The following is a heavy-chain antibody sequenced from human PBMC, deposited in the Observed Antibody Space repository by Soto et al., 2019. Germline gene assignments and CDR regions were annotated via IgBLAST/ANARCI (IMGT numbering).Heavy chain of an antibody. D-gene: IGHD5-12*01. CDR1: GVSISSYY. Sequence: SETLSLTCTVSGVSISSYYWSWIRQPPGKGLEWIGYIYYSGSTNYNPSLKSRVTISVDTSKNQFSLKLSSVTAADTAVYYCARSRYSGYDSVDYWGQRTLATVSS. V-gene: IGHV4-59*01. CDR2: IYYSGST. J-gene: IGHJ4*02. CDR3: ARSRYSGYDSVDY.